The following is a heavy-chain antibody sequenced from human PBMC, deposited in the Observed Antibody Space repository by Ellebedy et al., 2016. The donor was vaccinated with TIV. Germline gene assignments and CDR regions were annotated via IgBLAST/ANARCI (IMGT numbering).Heavy chain of an antibody. CDR2: IYYSGST. D-gene: IGHD4-23*01. CDR3: AREGGGNPDSRLGSYYGMDV. V-gene: IGHV4-31*03. CDR1: GGSISSGGYY. J-gene: IGHJ6*02. Sequence: SETLSLXXTVSGGSISSGGYYWSWIRQHPGKGLEWIGYIYYSGSTYYNPSLKSRVTISVDTSKNQFSLKLSSVTAADTAVYYCAREGGGNPDSRLGSYYGMDVWGQGTTVTVSS.